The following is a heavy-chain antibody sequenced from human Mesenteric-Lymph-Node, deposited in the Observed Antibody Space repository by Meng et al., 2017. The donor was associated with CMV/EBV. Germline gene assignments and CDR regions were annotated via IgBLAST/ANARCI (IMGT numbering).Heavy chain of an antibody. D-gene: IGHD1-26*01. CDR3: ARAGSGSYSTYSDY. CDR1: GFTFSSYA. Sequence: GESLKISCAASGFTFSSYAMHWVRQAPGKGLEWVAVISYDGSSKFYADSVKGRFTISRDNAENTLYLHMNSLRAEDTAVYYCARAGSGSYSTYSDYWGQGTLVTVSS. J-gene: IGHJ4*02. V-gene: IGHV3-30-3*01. CDR2: ISYDGSSK.